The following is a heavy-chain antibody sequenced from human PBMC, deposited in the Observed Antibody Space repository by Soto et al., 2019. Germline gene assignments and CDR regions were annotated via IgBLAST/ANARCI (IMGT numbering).Heavy chain of an antibody. CDR1: GYSFTSYW. D-gene: IGHD6-13*01. J-gene: IGHJ6*02. CDR3: ARRHTPIAAAGTWGLNYYYYYGMDV. CDR2: IDPSDSYT. Sequence: GESLKNSCTGSGYSFTSYWISWVRQMPGKGLEWMGRIDPSDSYTNYSPSFQGHVTISADKSISTAYLQWSSLKASDTAMYYCARRHTPIAAAGTWGLNYYYYYGMDVWGQGTTVTVSS. V-gene: IGHV5-10-1*01.